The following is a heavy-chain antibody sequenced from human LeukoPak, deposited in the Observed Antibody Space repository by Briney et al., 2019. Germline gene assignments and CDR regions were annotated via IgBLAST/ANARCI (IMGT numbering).Heavy chain of an antibody. D-gene: IGHD5-18*01. J-gene: IGHJ4*02. Sequence: SQTLSLTCTVSGGSISGGDYYWSGIRQLPGRGLEWIGYIYHTGRSSFNPSLTSRTTISVDTSQNQFSLTLNSMTPADSAVYYCARETGGGDSYGVWGQGILVTVSS. CDR3: ARETGGGDSYGV. V-gene: IGHV4-31*03. CDR1: GGSISGGDYY. CDR2: IYHTGRS.